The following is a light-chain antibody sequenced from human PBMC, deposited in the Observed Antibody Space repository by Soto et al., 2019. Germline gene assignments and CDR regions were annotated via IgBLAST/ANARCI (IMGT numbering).Light chain of an antibody. CDR3: ATWDDSLNGS. CDR1: SSNIGSNT. CDR2: SNN. J-gene: IGLJ2*01. Sequence: QSVLTQPPSASGTPGQRVTISCSGSSSNIGSNTVNWYQQLPGAAPKLLMYSNNQRPSGVPDRFSGSKSGTSASLAISGLQSEDEADYYCATWDDSLNGSFGGGTKLTVL. V-gene: IGLV1-44*01.